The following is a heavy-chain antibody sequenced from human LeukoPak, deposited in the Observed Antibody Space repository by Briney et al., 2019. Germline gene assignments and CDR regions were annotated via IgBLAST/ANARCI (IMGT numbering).Heavy chain of an antibody. D-gene: IGHD6-19*01. Sequence: PSETLSLTCTVSGGSISSSSCYWGWIRQPPGKGLEWIGSIYYSGSTYYNPSLKSRVTISVDTSKNQFSLKLSSVTAADTAVYYCARLESGWYRVIDYWGQGTLVTVSS. CDR2: IYYSGST. J-gene: IGHJ4*02. CDR3: ARLESGWYRVIDY. V-gene: IGHV4-39*01. CDR1: GGSISSSSCY.